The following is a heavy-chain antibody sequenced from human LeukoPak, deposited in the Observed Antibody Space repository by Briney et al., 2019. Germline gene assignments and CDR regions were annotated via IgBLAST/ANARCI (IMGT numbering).Heavy chain of an antibody. V-gene: IGHV1-69*02. J-gene: IGHJ6*03. CDR3: ARVDYDILTGYRMDV. D-gene: IGHD3-9*01. CDR2: IIPILGIA. CDR1: GGTFSSYT. Sequence: SVKVSCKASGGTFSSYTISWVRQAPGQGLEWMGRIIPILGIANYAQKFQGRVTITADKSTSTAYMELSSLRSEDTAVYYCARVDYDILTGYRMDVWGKGTTVTVSS.